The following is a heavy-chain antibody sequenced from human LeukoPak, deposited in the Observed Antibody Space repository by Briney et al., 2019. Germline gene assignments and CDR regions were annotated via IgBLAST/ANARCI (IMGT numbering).Heavy chain of an antibody. D-gene: IGHD4-23*01. Sequence: GGSLRLSCAAPGFTFSNAWMSWVRQAPGKGLEWVSYISSSSSTIYYADSVKCRFTISRDNAKNSLYLQMNSLRAEDTAVYYCARDLGGKYWGQGTMVTVSS. CDR1: GFTFSNAW. CDR2: ISSSSSTI. CDR3: ARDLGGKY. J-gene: IGHJ3*01. V-gene: IGHV3-48*04.